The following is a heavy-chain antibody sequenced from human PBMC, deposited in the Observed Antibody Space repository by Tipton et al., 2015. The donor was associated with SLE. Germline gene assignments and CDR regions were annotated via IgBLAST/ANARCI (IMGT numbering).Heavy chain of an antibody. J-gene: IGHJ1*01. CDR1: GYTFTSYD. V-gene: IGHV1-8*01. Sequence: QSGPGVKKPGASVKVSCKASGYTFTSYDINWVRQATGQGLEWMGWMNPDSGNTGYAQKFQGRVTMTRNTSISTAYMELSSLRSEDTAVYYCARPRQPGGDFQHWGQGTLVTVSS. CDR3: ARPRQPGGDFQH. CDR2: MNPDSGNT. D-gene: IGHD2-8*02.